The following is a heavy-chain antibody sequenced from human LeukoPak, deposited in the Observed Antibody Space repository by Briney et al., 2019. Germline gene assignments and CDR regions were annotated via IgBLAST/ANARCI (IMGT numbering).Heavy chain of an antibody. CDR3: ARDRSSGLYYYYGMDV. V-gene: IGHV5-51*01. D-gene: IGHD6-19*01. CDR2: IFPGNSDT. CDR1: GYSFTSYW. J-gene: IGHJ6*02. Sequence: GESLKVSCTGSGYSFTSYWIAWVRQMPGKGLEYMGIIFPGNSDTRYNPSSQGQVTISADTSISTAYLQWSSLKASDTAMYYCARDRSSGLYYYYGMDVWGQGTTVTVSS.